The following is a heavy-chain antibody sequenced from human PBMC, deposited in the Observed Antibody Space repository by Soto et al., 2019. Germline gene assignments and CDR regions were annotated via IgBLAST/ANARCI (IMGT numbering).Heavy chain of an antibody. D-gene: IGHD2-2*02. Sequence: ASVKVSCKASGYTFTSYAMHWVRQAPGQGLEWMGWISAYNGNTNYAQKLQGRVTMTTDTSTSTAYMELRSLRSDDTAVYYCARDRGYCSSTSCFTYYYYGMDVWGQGTTVTVSS. V-gene: IGHV1-18*01. CDR3: ARDRGYCSSTSCFTYYYYGMDV. J-gene: IGHJ6*02. CDR1: GYTFTSYA. CDR2: ISAYNGNT.